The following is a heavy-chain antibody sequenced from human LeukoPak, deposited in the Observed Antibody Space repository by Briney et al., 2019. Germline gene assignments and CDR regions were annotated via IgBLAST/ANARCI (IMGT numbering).Heavy chain of an antibody. CDR3: ATTAGDGYNSRTFGCLDY. CDR2: IKQDGSEK. CDR1: GFTFSSYW. D-gene: IGHD5-24*01. Sequence: GGSLRLSCAASGFTFSSYWMSWVRQAPGKGLEWVANIKQDGSEKYYVDSVKGRFTISRDNAKNSLYLQMDSLRSEDTAVYYCATTAGDGYNSRTFGCLDYWGQGTLVTVSS. V-gene: IGHV3-7*03. J-gene: IGHJ4*02.